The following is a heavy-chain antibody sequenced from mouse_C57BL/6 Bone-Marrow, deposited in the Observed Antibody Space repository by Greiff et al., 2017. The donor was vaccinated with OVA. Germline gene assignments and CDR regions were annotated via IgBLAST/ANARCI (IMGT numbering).Heavy chain of an antibody. D-gene: IGHD5-1*01. V-gene: IGHV1-82*01. CDR3: ARWYLYYFDY. J-gene: IGHJ2*01. CDR2: IYPGDGDT. Sequence: QVQLQQSGPELVKPGASVKISCKASGYAFSSSWMNWVKQRPGKGLEWIGRIYPGDGDTNYNGKFKGNATLTADKASSTAYMQLSSLTSEDSAVYFCARWYLYYFDYWGQGTTLTVSS. CDR1: GYAFSSSW.